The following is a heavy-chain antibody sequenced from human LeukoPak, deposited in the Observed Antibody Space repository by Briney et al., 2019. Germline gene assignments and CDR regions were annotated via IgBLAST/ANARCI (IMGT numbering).Heavy chain of an antibody. CDR1: GFTFSSYA. CDR3: AKVGSVVQGVTPLDY. Sequence: PGGSLRLSCAASGFTFSSYAMSWVRQAPGKGLEWVSAISGSGGSTYYADSVKGRFTISRDNSKNTQYLQMNSLRAEDTAVYYCAKVGSVVQGVTPLDYWGQGTLVTVSS. D-gene: IGHD3-10*01. V-gene: IGHV3-23*01. CDR2: ISGSGGST. J-gene: IGHJ4*02.